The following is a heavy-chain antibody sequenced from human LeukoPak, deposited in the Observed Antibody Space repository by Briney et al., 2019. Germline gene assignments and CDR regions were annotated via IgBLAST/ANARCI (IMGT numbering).Heavy chain of an antibody. CDR3: ARDPRGAGAFDI. CDR2: IYYSGST. J-gene: IGHJ3*02. V-gene: IGHV4-59*01. Sequence: PSETLSLTCTVSGGSISSYYWSWIRQPPGKGLEWIGYIYYSGSTNYNPSLKSRVTISVDTSKNQFSLKLSSVTAADTAVYYCARDPRGAGAFDIWGQGTMVTVSS. D-gene: IGHD3-10*01. CDR1: GGSISSYY.